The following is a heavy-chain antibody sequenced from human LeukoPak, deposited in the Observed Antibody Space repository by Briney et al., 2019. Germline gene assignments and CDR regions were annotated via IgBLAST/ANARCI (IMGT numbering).Heavy chain of an antibody. J-gene: IGHJ4*02. CDR1: GGPFSGYY. D-gene: IGHD3-10*01. CDR3: ARSRGYAAYFDY. V-gene: IGHV4-34*01. Sequence: SETLSLTCAVYGGPFSGYYWSWIRQPPGKGLEWIGEINHSGSTNYNPSLKSRVTISVDTSKNQFSLTLSSVTAADTAVYYCARSRGYAAYFDYWGQGTLVTVSS. CDR2: INHSGST.